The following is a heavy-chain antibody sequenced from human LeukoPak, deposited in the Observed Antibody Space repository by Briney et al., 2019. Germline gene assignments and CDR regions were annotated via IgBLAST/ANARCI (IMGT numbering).Heavy chain of an antibody. CDR3: ARDKGKIDY. CDR1: GGSISNYY. V-gene: IGHV4-59*01. Sequence: SETLSLTCTVSGGSISNYYWNWIRQPPGKGLEWIGYIYYSGTTNYNPSLKSRVSMSVDTSKNQFSLKLSSVTAADTAVYYCARDKGKIDYWGQGTLVTVSS. J-gene: IGHJ4*02. CDR2: IYYSGTT. D-gene: IGHD4-23*01.